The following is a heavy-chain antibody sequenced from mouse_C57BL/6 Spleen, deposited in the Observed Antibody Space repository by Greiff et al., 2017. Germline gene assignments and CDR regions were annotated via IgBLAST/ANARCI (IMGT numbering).Heavy chain of an antibody. CDR3: AREVTTVVATRFAY. CDR2: IYPGDGDT. V-gene: IGHV1-82*01. J-gene: IGHJ3*01. Sequence: VQVVESGPELVKPGASVKISCKASGYAFSSSWMNWVKQRPGKGLEWIGRIYPGDGDTNYNGKFKGKATLTADKSSSTAYMQLSSLTSEDSAVYFCAREVTTVVATRFAYWGQGTLVTVSA. CDR1: GYAFSSSW. D-gene: IGHD1-1*01.